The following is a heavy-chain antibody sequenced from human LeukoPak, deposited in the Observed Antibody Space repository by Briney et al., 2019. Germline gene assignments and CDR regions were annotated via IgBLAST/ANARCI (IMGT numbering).Heavy chain of an antibody. CDR3: ARVMIMFGGMYPYFDY. Sequence: PSETLSLTCTVSGGSISSSSYYWGWIRQPPGKGLEWIVSIYYRGSTYYNPSLKSRVTISVNTSKNQLSLKLSSVTAADTAMYYCARVMIMFGGMYPYFDYWGQGTLVTVSS. D-gene: IGHD3-16*01. J-gene: IGHJ4*02. CDR2: IYYRGST. CDR1: GGSISSSSYY. V-gene: IGHV4-39*07.